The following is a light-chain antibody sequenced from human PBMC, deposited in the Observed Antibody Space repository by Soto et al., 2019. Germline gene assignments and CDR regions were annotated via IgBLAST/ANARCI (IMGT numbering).Light chain of an antibody. Sequence: DVQMTQSPSPLAASIGDRVTISCRASQAIGSDLAWFQHRPGTAPQRLIFAVSSLQSGVPSRFSGSGSGTDFSLTISSLQPEDFATYFCLQYNTFPPTFDQGTKVETK. V-gene: IGKV1-17*01. CDR3: LQYNTFPPT. CDR1: QAIGSD. CDR2: AVS. J-gene: IGKJ1*01.